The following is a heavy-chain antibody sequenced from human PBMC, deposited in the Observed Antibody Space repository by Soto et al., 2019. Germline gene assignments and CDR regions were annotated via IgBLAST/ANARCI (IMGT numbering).Heavy chain of an antibody. CDR3: ARLGHLESHCTNGVCYPPKDRPRAYCQQ. V-gene: IGHV4-39*01. J-gene: IGHJ1*01. CDR2: IYYSGST. D-gene: IGHD2-8*01. CDR1: GGSISSSSYY. Sequence: SETLSLTCTVSGGSISSSSYYWGWIRQPPGKGLEWIGSIYYSGSTYYNPSLKSRVTISVDTSKNQFSLKLSSVTAADTAVYYCARLGHLESHCTNGVCYPPKDRPRAYCQQWGQGTLVAVS.